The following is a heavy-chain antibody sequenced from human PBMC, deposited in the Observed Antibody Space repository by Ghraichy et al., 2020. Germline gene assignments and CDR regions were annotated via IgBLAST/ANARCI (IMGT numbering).Heavy chain of an antibody. CDR3: ARASVGRHGSSTRCYGGGYYYYSVMDV. D-gene: IGHD2-2*01. J-gene: IGHJ6*01. V-gene: IGHV4-59*01. Sequence: ISYIYYSGSTNYNPSLKSRVTISVDTSNNQFSLKLSSVTAADTAVYYCARASVGRHGSSTRCYGGGYYYYSVMDVRG. CDR2: IYYSGST.